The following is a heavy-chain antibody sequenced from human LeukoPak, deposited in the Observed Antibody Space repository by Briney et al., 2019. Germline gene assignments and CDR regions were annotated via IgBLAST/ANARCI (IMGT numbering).Heavy chain of an antibody. Sequence: PGGSLRLSCAASGFTFSSYSMNWVRQAPGKGLEWVSSISSSSSYIYYADSVKGRFTISRDNAKNSLYLQMNSLRAEDTAVYYCARASVAVAGYYYYGMGVWGQGTTVTVSS. CDR3: ARASVAVAGYYYYGMGV. CDR2: ISSSSSYI. V-gene: IGHV3-21*01. D-gene: IGHD6-19*01. J-gene: IGHJ6*02. CDR1: GFTFSSYS.